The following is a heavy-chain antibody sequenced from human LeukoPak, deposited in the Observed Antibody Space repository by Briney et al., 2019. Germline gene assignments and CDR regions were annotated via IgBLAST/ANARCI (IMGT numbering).Heavy chain of an antibody. CDR3: ARLKGVPAGL. D-gene: IGHD2-2*01. CDR2: INHSGST. Sequence: PSETLSLTCAVYGGSFSGYYWSWVRQPPGKGLEWIGEINHSGSTNYNPSLKSRVTISVGTSKNQFSLKLSSVTAADTAVYYCARLKGVPAGLWGQGTLVTVSS. CDR1: GGSFSGYY. V-gene: IGHV4-34*01. J-gene: IGHJ4*02.